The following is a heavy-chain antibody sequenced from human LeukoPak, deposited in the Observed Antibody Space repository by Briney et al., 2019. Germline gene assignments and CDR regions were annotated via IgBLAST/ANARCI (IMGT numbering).Heavy chain of an antibody. V-gene: IGHV4-39*07. CDR3: ARGYSSSWYFNWFDP. CDR2: IYYSGST. CDR1: GGSISSSSYY. Sequence: SETLSLTCTVSGGSISSSSYYWGWIRQPPGKGLEWIGSIYYSGSTYYDPSLKSRVTISVDTSKNQFSLKLTSVTAADTAVYYCARGYSSSWYFNWFDPWGQGTLVTVSS. J-gene: IGHJ5*02. D-gene: IGHD6-13*01.